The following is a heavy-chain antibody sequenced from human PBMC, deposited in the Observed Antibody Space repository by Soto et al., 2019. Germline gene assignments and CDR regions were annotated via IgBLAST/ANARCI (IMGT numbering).Heavy chain of an antibody. CDR3: ASKYDFWSGRPYYFDY. D-gene: IGHD3-3*01. V-gene: IGHV4-4*02. Sequence: SETLSLTCAVSGGSISSSNWWSWDRQPPGKGLEWIGEIYRSGSTNYNPTSKSRVTTSVNKSKNQYSLKLISVTAADTAVYYCASKYDFWSGRPYYFDYWGQGTLVTVSS. CDR2: IYRSGST. CDR1: GGSISSSNW. J-gene: IGHJ4*02.